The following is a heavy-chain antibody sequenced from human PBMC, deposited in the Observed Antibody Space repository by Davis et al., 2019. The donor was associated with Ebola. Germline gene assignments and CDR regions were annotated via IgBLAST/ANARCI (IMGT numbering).Heavy chain of an antibody. J-gene: IGHJ4*02. V-gene: IGHV4-34*01. D-gene: IGHD5-12*01. CDR2: INHSGST. CDR3: ARSEGDIVATVAPLDY. Sequence: PSETLSLTCDVYGGSFSNYYWSWIRQPPGKGLEWIGEINHSGSTNYNPSLKSRVTMSVDTSKNQFSLKVSSVTAADTAVYYCARSEGDIVATVAPLDYWGQGTLVTVSS. CDR1: GGSFSNYY.